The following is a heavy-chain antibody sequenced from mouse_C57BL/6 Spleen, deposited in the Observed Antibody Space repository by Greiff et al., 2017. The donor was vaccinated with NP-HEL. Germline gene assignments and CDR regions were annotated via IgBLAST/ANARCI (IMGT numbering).Heavy chain of an antibody. Sequence: EVKLMESGGGLVKPGGSLKLPCAASGFTFSSYAMSWVRQTPEKRLEWVATISDGGSYTYYPDNVKGRFTISRDNAKNNLYLQMSHLKSEDTAMYYCARETGTAWFAYWGQGTLVTVSA. CDR1: GFTFSSYA. V-gene: IGHV5-4*01. CDR2: ISDGGSYT. CDR3: ARETGTAWFAY. D-gene: IGHD4-1*01. J-gene: IGHJ3*01.